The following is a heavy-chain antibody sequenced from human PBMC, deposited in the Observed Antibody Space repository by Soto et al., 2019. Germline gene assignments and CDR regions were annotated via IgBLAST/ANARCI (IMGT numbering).Heavy chain of an antibody. CDR1: GFTFDDYA. J-gene: IGHJ4*02. V-gene: IGHV3-9*01. CDR3: VKDVIGYCSAGNCFPDSYFDY. D-gene: IGHD2-15*01. Sequence: EVQLVESGGGWVQPGRSLRLSCAASGFTFDDYAMHWVRQAPGKGLEWVSGISWNSGTKGYAYSVKGRFTISRDNAKNSLYLQMSGLRAEDTAFYYCVKDVIGYCSAGNCFPDSYFDYWGQGALVTVSS. CDR2: ISWNSGTK.